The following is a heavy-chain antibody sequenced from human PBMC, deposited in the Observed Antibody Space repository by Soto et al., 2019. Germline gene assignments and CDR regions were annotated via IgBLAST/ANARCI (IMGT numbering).Heavy chain of an antibody. D-gene: IGHD2-15*01. Sequence: ASVKVFCKASGYTFTNYDVNWVRQATGQGLEWMGWMNPHSGNTGFAQKFQGRVTMTRNASISTAYMELSSLTSEDTAIFYCARGRFGGYCSSGLCYGWFDPWGQGTLVTVSS. V-gene: IGHV1-8*01. CDR1: GYTFTNYD. J-gene: IGHJ5*02. CDR2: MNPHSGNT. CDR3: ARGRFGGYCSSGLCYGWFDP.